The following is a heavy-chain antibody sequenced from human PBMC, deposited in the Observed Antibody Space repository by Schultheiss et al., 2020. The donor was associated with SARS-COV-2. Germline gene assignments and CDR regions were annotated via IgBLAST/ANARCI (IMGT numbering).Heavy chain of an antibody. CDR3: ARDGFFYDFWSGYADY. V-gene: IGHV3-48*03. CDR1: GFTFSSYA. J-gene: IGHJ4*02. Sequence: GESLKISCAASGFTFSSYAMNWVRQAPGKGLEWVSYISSSGSTIYYADSVKGRFTISRDNAKNSLYLQMNSLRAEDTAVYYCARDGFFYDFWSGYADYWGQGTLVTVSS. D-gene: IGHD3-3*01. CDR2: ISSSGSTI.